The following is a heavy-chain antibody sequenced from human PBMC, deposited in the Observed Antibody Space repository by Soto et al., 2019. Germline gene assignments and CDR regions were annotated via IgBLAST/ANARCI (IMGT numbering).Heavy chain of an antibody. Sequence: XATLSLTCAVSGGSISSSNWWSWVRQPPGKGLEWIGEIYHSGSTNYNPSLKSRVTISVDKSKNQFSLKLSSVTAADTAVYYCARRSNFWSGYFHINWFDYWGQGTLVTVSS. CDR3: ARRSNFWSGYFHINWFDY. CDR2: IYHSGST. D-gene: IGHD3-3*01. V-gene: IGHV4-4*02. J-gene: IGHJ5*01. CDR1: GGSISSSNW.